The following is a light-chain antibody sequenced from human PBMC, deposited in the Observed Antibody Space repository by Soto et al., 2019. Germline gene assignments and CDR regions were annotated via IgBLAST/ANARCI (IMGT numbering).Light chain of an antibody. CDR2: KAS. CDR3: QQYNSYSVT. V-gene: IGKV1-5*03. CDR1: QSISNW. J-gene: IGKJ3*01. Sequence: DIQMTQSPSTLSASVGDRVTITCRASQSISNWLAWYQQKAGKAPKLLIYKASSLESGVPSRFSGSGSGTEFTLTISILQPDDFATYYCQQYNSYSVTFGPGTKVDIK.